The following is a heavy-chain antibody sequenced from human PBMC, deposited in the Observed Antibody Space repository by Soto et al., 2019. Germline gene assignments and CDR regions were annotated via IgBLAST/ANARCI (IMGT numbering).Heavy chain of an antibody. V-gene: IGHV1-3*01. CDR3: ARESIAVASGFDY. Sequence: SCKASGYTFTSYAMHWVRQAPGQRLEWMGWINAGNGNTKYSQKFQGRVTITRDTSASTAYMELSSLRSEDTAVYYCARESIAVASGFDYWGQGTLVTVSS. CDR1: GYTFTSYA. CDR2: INAGNGNT. D-gene: IGHD6-19*01. J-gene: IGHJ4*02.